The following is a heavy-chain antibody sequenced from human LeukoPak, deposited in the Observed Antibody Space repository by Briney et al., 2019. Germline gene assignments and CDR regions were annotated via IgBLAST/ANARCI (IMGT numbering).Heavy chain of an antibody. CDR3: ARVRSEVVRGVIPGYLDY. CDR1: GFTFSSYG. D-gene: IGHD3-10*01. J-gene: IGHJ4*02. V-gene: IGHV3-33*01. CDR2: IWYDGSNK. Sequence: GGSLRLSCAASGFTFSSYGMHWVRQAPGKGLEWVAVIWYDGSNKYYADSVKGRFTISRDNSKNTLYLQMNSLRAEDTAVYYCARVRSEVVRGVIPGYLDYWGQGTLVTVSS.